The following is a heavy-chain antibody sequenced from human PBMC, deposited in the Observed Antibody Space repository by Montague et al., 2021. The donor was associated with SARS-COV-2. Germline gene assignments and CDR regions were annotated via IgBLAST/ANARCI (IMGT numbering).Heavy chain of an antibody. J-gene: IGHJ6*02. CDR1: GFTFDDYA. Sequence: LRLSCAASGFTFDDYAMHWVRQTPGKGLEWVSLISWDGGDTFYGDSVKGRFTISRDNSKNSVYLQMTSLRPEDTALYYCAKDGSSGNSPYYYYGMDVWGQGTTVTVSS. CDR2: ISWDGGDT. CDR3: AKDGSSGNSPYYYYGMDV. D-gene: IGHD4-23*01. V-gene: IGHV3-43D*03.